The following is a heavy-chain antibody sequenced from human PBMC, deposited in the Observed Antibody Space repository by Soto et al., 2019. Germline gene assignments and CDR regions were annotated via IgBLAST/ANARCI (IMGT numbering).Heavy chain of an antibody. CDR3: ARDRYCSSTSCYPGXMDV. CDR1: GYSISSGYY. D-gene: IGHD2-2*01. CDR2: IYHSGST. J-gene: IGHJ6*02. V-gene: IGHV4-38-2*02. Sequence: SETLSLTCAVSGYSISSGYYWCWIRQSPGQGLEWIGYIYHSGSTYYNPSLKSRVTISVDRSKNQFSLKLSSVTAADTAVYYCARDRYCSSTSCYPGXMDVWGQGTTVTVSS.